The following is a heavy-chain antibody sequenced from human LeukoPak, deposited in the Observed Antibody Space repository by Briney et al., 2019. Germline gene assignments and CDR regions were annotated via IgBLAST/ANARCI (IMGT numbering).Heavy chain of an antibody. V-gene: IGHV3-30*02. CDR1: GFTFSSYG. J-gene: IGHJ4*02. CDR2: IRYDGSNK. CDR3: AKDAHIAAAGIDY. Sequence: PGGSLRLSCAASGFTFSSYGMHWVRQAPGKGLEWVAFIRYDGSNKYYADSEKGRFTISRDNSKNTLYLQMNSLRAEDTAVYYCAKDAHIAAAGIDYWGQGTLVTVSS. D-gene: IGHD6-13*01.